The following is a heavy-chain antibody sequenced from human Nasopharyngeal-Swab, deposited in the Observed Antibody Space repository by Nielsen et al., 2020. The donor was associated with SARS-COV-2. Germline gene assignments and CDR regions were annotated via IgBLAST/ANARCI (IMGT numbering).Heavy chain of an antibody. CDR1: GGTFSSYA. CDR3: ARDRGYSSSWYGGNWFDP. CDR2: TIPILGIA. V-gene: IGHV1-69*10. D-gene: IGHD6-13*01. Sequence: SVKVSCKASGGTFSSYAISWVRQAPGQGLEWMGGTIPILGIANYAQKFQGRVTITADKSTSTAYMELSSLRSEDTAVYYCARDRGYSSSWYGGNWFDPWGQGTLVTVSS. J-gene: IGHJ5*02.